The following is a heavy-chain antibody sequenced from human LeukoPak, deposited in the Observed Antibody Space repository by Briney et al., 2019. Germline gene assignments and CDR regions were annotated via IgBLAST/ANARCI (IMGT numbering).Heavy chain of an antibody. CDR3: ASGGNQHDYGDYTRRGWFDP. CDR1: GGSISSYY. Sequence: KTSETLSLTCTVSGGSISSYYWSWIRQPPGKGLEWIGEINHSGSTNYNPSLKSRVTISVDTSKNQFSLKLSSVTAADTAVYYCASGGNQHDYGDYTRRGWFDPWGQGTLVTVSS. CDR2: INHSGST. D-gene: IGHD4-17*01. J-gene: IGHJ5*02. V-gene: IGHV4-34*01.